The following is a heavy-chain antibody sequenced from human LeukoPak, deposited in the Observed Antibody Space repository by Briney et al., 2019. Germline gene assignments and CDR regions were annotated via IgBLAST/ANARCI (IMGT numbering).Heavy chain of an antibody. D-gene: IGHD3-10*01. Sequence: GGSLRLSCAASGFTLSSYAMSWVRQAPGKGLEWVSAISGSGGSTYYADSVKGRFTISRDNSKNTLYLQMNSLRAEDTAVYYCAKVALVVRGVIEGAFDIWGQGTMVTVSS. CDR2: ISGSGGST. CDR1: GFTLSSYA. V-gene: IGHV3-23*01. CDR3: AKVALVVRGVIEGAFDI. J-gene: IGHJ3*02.